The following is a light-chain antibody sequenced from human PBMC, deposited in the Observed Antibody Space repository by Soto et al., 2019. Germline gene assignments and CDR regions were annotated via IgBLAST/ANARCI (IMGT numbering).Light chain of an antibody. Sequence: SVLPQPPPPSGAPGQSITLSCPGTPAGLVIYNYVSWYQQHPGKAPKLMLYGVSNRPSGVSNRFSGSKSGNTASLTISGLQAEDEADYYCSSHTTGSAIQVFGTGTQLTVL. CDR2: GVS. J-gene: IGLJ1*01. CDR3: SSHTTGSAIQV. V-gene: IGLV2-14*01. CDR1: PAGLVIYNY.